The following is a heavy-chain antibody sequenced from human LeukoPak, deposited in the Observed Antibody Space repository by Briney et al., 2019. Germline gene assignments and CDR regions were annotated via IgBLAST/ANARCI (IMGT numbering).Heavy chain of an antibody. J-gene: IGHJ4*02. Sequence: SGPTLVNPTQTLTLTCTFSGFSLSTSGMRVSWIRQPPGKALEWLARIDLDDDKYCSTSLKTRLTISKATSKNQVVLTMTNMDPVDTATYYCARTKFPPAYGDRFDYWGQGTLVTVSS. CDR3: ARTKFPPAYGDRFDY. D-gene: IGHD4-17*01. CDR1: GFSLSTSGMR. CDR2: IDLDDDK. V-gene: IGHV2-70*04.